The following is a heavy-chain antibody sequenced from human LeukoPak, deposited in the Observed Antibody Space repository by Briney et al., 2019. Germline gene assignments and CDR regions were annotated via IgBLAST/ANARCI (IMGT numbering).Heavy chain of an antibody. Sequence: GGSLRLSCAASGFTFSSYAMHWVRQAPGKGLECVAVIWYDGSNKYYADSVKGRFTISRDNSKNTVYLQMNSLRAEDTAMYYCARLGFVVPAVIFDYWGQGTLVTVSS. J-gene: IGHJ4*02. CDR2: IWYDGSNK. V-gene: IGHV3-33*01. CDR3: ARLGFVVPAVIFDY. CDR1: GFTFSSYA. D-gene: IGHD2-2*02.